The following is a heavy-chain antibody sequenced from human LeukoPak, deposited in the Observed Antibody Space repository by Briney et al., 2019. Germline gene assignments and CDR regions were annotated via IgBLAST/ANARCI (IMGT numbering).Heavy chain of an antibody. J-gene: IGHJ3*02. CDR3: ARDRPLYYYDSSGRPGDAFDI. CDR2: ISSSSSYI. CDR1: AFTFSSYS. V-gene: IGHV3-21*01. Sequence: PGGSLRLSCAHSAFTFSSYSMNWVRQAPGKGLEWVSSISSSSSYIYYADSVKGRFTISRDNAKNSLYLQMNSLRAEDTAVYYCARDRPLYYYDSSGRPGDAFDIWGQGTMVTVSS. D-gene: IGHD3-22*01.